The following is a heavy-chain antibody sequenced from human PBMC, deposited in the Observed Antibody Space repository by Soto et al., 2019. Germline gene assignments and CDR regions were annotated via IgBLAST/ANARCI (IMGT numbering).Heavy chain of an antibody. J-gene: IGHJ5*02. CDR2: IYSGGST. D-gene: IGHD6-13*01. CDR3: ARERINSSSWYLGWFDP. CDR1: GFTVSSNY. Sequence: GGSLRLSCAASGFTVSSNYMSWVRQAPGKGLEWVSVIYSGGSTYYADSVKGRFTISRDNSKNTLYLQMNSLRAEDTAVYYCARERINSSSWYLGWFDPWGQGTLVTVSS. V-gene: IGHV3-66*01.